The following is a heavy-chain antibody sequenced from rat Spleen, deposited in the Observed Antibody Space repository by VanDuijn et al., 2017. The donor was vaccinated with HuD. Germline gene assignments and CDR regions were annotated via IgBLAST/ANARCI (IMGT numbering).Heavy chain of an antibody. CDR1: GFTFSDYY. J-gene: IGHJ2*01. V-gene: IGHV5-25*01. D-gene: IGHD5-1*01. Sequence: EVQLVESDGGLVQPGRSLKLSCAASGFTFSDYYMAWVRQAPTKGLEWVASISPDGGNTYYRDSVRGRFTVSRDYAKSTLYLQMNSLRSEDTATYYCTRKGELWGQGVMVTVSS. CDR3: TRKGEL. CDR2: ISPDGGNT.